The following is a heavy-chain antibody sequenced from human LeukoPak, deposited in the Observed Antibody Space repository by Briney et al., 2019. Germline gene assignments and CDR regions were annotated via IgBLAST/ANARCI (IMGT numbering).Heavy chain of an antibody. V-gene: IGHV4-38-2*02. Sequence: TTSETLSLTCTVSGYSISSGYYWGWIRQPPGKGLEWIGSIYHSGSTYYNPSLKSRVTISVDTSKNQFSLNLSSVTAADTAVYSCARSYYVSGSYIPFDYWGQGTLVTVSS. D-gene: IGHD3-10*01. CDR2: IYHSGST. J-gene: IGHJ4*02. CDR3: ARSYYVSGSYIPFDY. CDR1: GYSISSGYY.